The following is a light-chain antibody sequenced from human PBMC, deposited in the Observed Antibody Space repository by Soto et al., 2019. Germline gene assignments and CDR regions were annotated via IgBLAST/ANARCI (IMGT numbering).Light chain of an antibody. CDR2: DAS. Sequence: EIVLTQSPGTLSLSPGERATLSCRATESVVSNYLAWYQLKPGQAPRLLIYDASSRATGIPDRFSGSGCGTDFTLTISRLEPEDFAVYYCQQYGSIPWTFGQGTKVEIK. V-gene: IGKV3-20*01. J-gene: IGKJ1*01. CDR3: QQYGSIPWT. CDR1: ESVVSNY.